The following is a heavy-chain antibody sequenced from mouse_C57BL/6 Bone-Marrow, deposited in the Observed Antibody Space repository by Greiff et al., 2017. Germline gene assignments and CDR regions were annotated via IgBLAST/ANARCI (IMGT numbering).Heavy chain of an antibody. V-gene: IGHV1-7*01. Sequence: QVQLKESGAELAKPGASVKLSCKASGYTFTSYWMHWVKQRPGQGLEWIGYINLSSGYTKYNQKFKDKATLTADKSSSTAYMQLSSLTSEDSAVYDGARSGYVRYSAMDYWGQGTSVTVSS. CDR2: INLSSGYT. D-gene: IGHD2-2*01. CDR3: ARSGYVRYSAMDY. J-gene: IGHJ4*01. CDR1: GYTFTSYW.